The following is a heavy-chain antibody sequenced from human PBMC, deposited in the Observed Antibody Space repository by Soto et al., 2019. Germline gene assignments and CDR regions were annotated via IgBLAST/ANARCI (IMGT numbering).Heavy chain of an antibody. V-gene: IGHV1-69*01. CDR1: GGTFSSYA. D-gene: IGHD4-17*01. CDR2: IIPIFGTA. CDR3: ARDQTPAYGDYVPFDY. J-gene: IGHJ4*02. Sequence: QVQLVQSGAEVKKPGSSVTVSCKASGGTFSSYAISWVRQAPGQGLEWMGGIIPIFGTANYAQKFQGRVTITADESTSTAYMELSSLRSEDTAVYYCARDQTPAYGDYVPFDYWGQGTLVTVSS.